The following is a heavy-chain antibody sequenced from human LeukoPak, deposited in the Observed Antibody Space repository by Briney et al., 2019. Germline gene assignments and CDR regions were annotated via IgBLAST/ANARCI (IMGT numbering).Heavy chain of an antibody. D-gene: IGHD1-26*01. CDR3: ARDIPKWEPFDY. Sequence: GGSLTLSCAASGFTFSLYWMHWIRQAPGKGLEWVASIKQDGSQKDYVDSVKGRFTISRDNARNALFLHMNSLRANDSAVYYCARDIPKWEPFDYWGQGTLVTVSS. CDR2: IKQDGSQK. CDR1: GFTFSLYW. V-gene: IGHV3-7*01. J-gene: IGHJ4*02.